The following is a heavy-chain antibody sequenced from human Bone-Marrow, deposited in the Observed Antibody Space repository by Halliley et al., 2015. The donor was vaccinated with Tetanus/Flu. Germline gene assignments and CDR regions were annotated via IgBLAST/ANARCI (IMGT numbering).Heavy chain of an antibody. CDR2: ISHRAST. D-gene: IGHD2-21*02. Sequence: IPYISHRASTNYNPPLKSRVTISLDTSNNQFSLKLDSGTAADTAVYYCARVPPLTADYFLDFWGQGTLGTVSS. CDR3: ARVPPLTADYFLDF. V-gene: IGHV4-59*01. J-gene: IGHJ4*02.